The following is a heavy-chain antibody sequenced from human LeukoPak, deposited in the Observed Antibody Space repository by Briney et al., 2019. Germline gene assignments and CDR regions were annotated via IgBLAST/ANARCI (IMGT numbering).Heavy chain of an antibody. CDR1: GFTVSNDY. CDR2: IYGGGDT. V-gene: IGHV3-53*01. D-gene: IGHD6-13*01. Sequence: PGGSLRLSCAVSGFTVSNDYMSWVRQAPGKGLEWVSVIYGGGDTYYADSVRGRFTISRDNFENTLFLQMDSLRAEDTAVYYCAKNGRQQVVRDAFDIWGQGTMVTVSS. J-gene: IGHJ3*02. CDR3: AKNGRQQVVRDAFDI.